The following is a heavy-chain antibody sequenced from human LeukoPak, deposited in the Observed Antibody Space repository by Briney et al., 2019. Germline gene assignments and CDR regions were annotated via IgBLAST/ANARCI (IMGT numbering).Heavy chain of an antibody. CDR3: AREGVGVEGGWFDP. CDR1: GGTFSSYA. Sequence: ASVKVSCKASGGTFSSYAISWVRQAPGQGLEWMGRIIPILGIANYAQKFQGRVTITADKSTSTAYMELSSLRSEDTAVYYCAREGVGVEGGWFDPWGQGTLVTVSS. D-gene: IGHD3-3*01. CDR2: IIPILGIA. V-gene: IGHV1-69*04. J-gene: IGHJ5*02.